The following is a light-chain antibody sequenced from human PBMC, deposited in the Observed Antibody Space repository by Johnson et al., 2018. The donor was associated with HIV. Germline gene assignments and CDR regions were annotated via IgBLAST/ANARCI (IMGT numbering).Light chain of an antibody. CDR1: SSNIADNY. CDR2: DNN. J-gene: IGLJ1*01. V-gene: IGLV1-51*01. CDR3: GTWDSSLSAYV. Sequence: QSVLTQPPSVSAAPGQQVTISCSGSSSNIADNYVSWYQQLPGTAPKLLIFDNNDRPSGIPDRFSASKSDTSATLGITGLQTGDEADYYCGTWDSSLSAYVFGTGTKVTVL.